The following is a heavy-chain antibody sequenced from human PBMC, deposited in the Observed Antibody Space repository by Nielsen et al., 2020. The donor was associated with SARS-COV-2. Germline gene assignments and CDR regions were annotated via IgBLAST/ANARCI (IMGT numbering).Heavy chain of an antibody. J-gene: IGHJ6*03. CDR2: IYYSGST. D-gene: IGHD3-10*01. CDR3: ARGYGSGYYYYMDV. CDR1: GGSISSYY. V-gene: IGHV4-59*01. Sequence: ESLKISCTVSGGSISSYYWSWIRQPPGKGLEWIGYIYYSGSTNYNPSLKSRVTISVDTSKNQFSLKLSSVTAADTAVYYCARGYGSGYYYYMDVWGKGTTVTVSS.